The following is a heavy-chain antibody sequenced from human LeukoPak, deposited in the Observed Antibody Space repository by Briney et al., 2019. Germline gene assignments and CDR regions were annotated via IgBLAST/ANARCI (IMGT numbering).Heavy chain of an antibody. CDR3: GRGHWGLDY. V-gene: IGHV3-11*04. CDR1: GFTVSSNY. Sequence: GGSERLSCAASGFTVSSNYMSWLRQAPGKGLEWVSYISNSGSSIYYADSVKGRFTTSRDNAKSSLYLQMNSLRAEDTAVYYCGRGHWGLDYWGQGALVTVSS. D-gene: IGHD7-27*01. CDR2: ISNSGSSI. J-gene: IGHJ4*02.